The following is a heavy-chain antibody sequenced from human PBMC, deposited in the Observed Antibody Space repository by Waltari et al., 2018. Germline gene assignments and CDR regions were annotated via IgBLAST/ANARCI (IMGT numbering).Heavy chain of an antibody. CDR1: GYTFTDSY. CDR2: VDPEEGET. Sequence: EVQLVPSGAEVKKPGPTVKISCKVSGYTFTDSYMHWVKQAPGKGLEWMGLVDPEEGETIYAEELQGRFTITADTATDTDYMELSSLSSEDTAVYYCATEDDWRQGTLVTVSS. V-gene: IGHV1-69-2*01. CDR3: ATEDD. J-gene: IGHJ4*02.